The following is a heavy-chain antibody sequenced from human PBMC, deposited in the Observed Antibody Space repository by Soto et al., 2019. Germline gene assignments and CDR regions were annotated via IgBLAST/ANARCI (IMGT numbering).Heavy chain of an antibody. V-gene: IGHV3-15*01. D-gene: IGHD3-3*01. CDR3: TTDTTQYYDFWSGYYIFDY. Sequence: GGSLRLSCAASGFTFSNAWMSWVRQAPGQGLEWVGRIKSKTDGGTTDFAAPVKGRFTISRDDSKNTLYLQMNSLKTEDTAVYYCTTDTTQYYDFWSGYYIFDYWGQGTLVTVAS. CDR2: IKSKTDGGTT. CDR1: GFTFSNAW. J-gene: IGHJ4*02.